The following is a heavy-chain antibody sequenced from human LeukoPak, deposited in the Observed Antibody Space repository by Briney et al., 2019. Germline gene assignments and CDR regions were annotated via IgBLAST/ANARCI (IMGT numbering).Heavy chain of an antibody. Sequence: PSETLSLTCTVSGGSISSSSYYWGWIRQPPGKGLEWIGRIYTSGSTNYNPSLKSRVTMSVDTSKNQFSLKLSSVTAADTAVYYCARVITGHMDVWGKGTTVTVSS. CDR1: GGSISSSSYY. D-gene: IGHD1-20*01. J-gene: IGHJ6*03. CDR3: ARVITGHMDV. V-gene: IGHV4-39*07. CDR2: IYTSGST.